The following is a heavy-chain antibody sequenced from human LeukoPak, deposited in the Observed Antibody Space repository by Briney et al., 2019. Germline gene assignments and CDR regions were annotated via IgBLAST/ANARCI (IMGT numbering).Heavy chain of an antibody. CDR1: GFTFSSYG. CDR2: ISYDGSNK. Sequence: GGSLRLSCAASGFTFSSYGMHWVRQAPGKGLEWVAVISYDGSNKYYVDSVKGRFTISRDNSKNTLYLQMNSLRAEDTAVYFCAKGLWGLLENWFDAWGQGTLVTVSS. J-gene: IGHJ5*02. V-gene: IGHV3-30*18. CDR3: AKGLWGLLENWFDA. D-gene: IGHD1-26*01.